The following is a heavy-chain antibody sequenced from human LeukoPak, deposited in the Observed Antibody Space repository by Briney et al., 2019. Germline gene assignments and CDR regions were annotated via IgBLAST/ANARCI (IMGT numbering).Heavy chain of an antibody. CDR3: ARSLRVRGVPDYMDV. D-gene: IGHD3-10*01. J-gene: IGHJ6*03. CDR1: GFTVSSNY. V-gene: IGHV3-53*01. CDR2: IHKSAIT. Sequence: GGSLRLSCAASGFTVSSNYMTWVRQAPGKGLEWVSVIHKSAITYYADTVKGRFTISRDNSKNMLYLQMNSLRAEDTAVYHCARSLRVRGVPDYMDVWGKGTTVTISS.